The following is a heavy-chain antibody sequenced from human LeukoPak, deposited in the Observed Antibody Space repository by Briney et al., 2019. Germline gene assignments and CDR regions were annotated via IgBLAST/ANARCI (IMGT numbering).Heavy chain of an antibody. CDR3: AVKNRSSWPPFDF. Sequence: ASVKVSCKASGYTFTGYYMHWVRQAPGQGLEWMGWINPDNGGTNYAQKLQGRVTMTTDTSTSTAYMELRSLRSDDTAVYYCAVKNRSSWPPFDFWGQGTLVTVSS. V-gene: IGHV1-2*02. J-gene: IGHJ4*02. D-gene: IGHD6-13*01. CDR2: INPDNGGT. CDR1: GYTFTGYY.